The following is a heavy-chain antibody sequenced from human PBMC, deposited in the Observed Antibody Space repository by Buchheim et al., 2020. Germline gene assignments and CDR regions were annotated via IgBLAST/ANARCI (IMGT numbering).Heavy chain of an antibody. CDR1: GFTFSSYG. V-gene: IGHV3-33*01. J-gene: IGHJ4*02. CDR3: ARDGGGLSVFPFDY. Sequence: QVQLVESGGGVVQPGRSLRLSCAASGFTFSSYGMHWVRQAPGKGLEWVAVIWYDGSNKYYADSVKGRFTISRDNSKNTLYLQMNSLRAEDTAVYYCARDGGGLSVFPFDYWGQGTL. CDR2: IWYDGSNK. D-gene: IGHD2-21*01.